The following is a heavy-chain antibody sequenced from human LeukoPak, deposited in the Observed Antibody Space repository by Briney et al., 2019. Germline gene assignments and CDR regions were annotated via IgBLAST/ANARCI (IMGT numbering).Heavy chain of an antibody. CDR3: ARVQTFDDFWSGYYTGNRWFDP. D-gene: IGHD3-3*01. V-gene: IGHV1-69*13. J-gene: IGHJ5*02. CDR1: GYTFTSYD. Sequence: ASVKVSCKASGYTFTSYDINWVRQATGQGLEWMGGIIPIFGTANYAQKFQGRVTITADESTSTAYMELSSLRSEDTAVYYCARVQTFDDFWSGYYTGNRWFDPWGQGTLVTVSS. CDR2: IIPIFGTA.